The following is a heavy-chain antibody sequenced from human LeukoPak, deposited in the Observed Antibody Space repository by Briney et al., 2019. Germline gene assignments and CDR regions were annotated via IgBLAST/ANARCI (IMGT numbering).Heavy chain of an antibody. Sequence: SETLSLTCAVYGGSFSGYYWSWIRQPPGKGLEWIGEINHSGSTNYNPSLKSRVTISVDTSKNQFSLQLNSVTPEDTAVYYCARAGLPPYYYYGMDVWGQGTTVTVSS. D-gene: IGHD7-27*01. CDR3: ARAGLPPYYYYGMDV. CDR1: GGSFSGYY. CDR2: INHSGST. J-gene: IGHJ6*02. V-gene: IGHV4-34*01.